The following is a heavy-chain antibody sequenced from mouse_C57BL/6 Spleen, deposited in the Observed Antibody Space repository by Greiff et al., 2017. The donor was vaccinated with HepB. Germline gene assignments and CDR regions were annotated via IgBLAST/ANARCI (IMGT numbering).Heavy chain of an antibody. CDR2: INPGSGGT. J-gene: IGHJ3*01. CDR1: GYAFTNYL. Sequence: VKLQESGAELVRPGTSVKVSCKASGYAFTNYLIEWVKQRPGQGLEWIGVINPGSGGTNYNEKFKGKATLTADKSSSTAYMQLSSLTSEDSAVYFCAREGTAQATAWFAYWGQGTLVTVSA. D-gene: IGHD3-2*02. V-gene: IGHV1-54*01. CDR3: AREGTAQATAWFAY.